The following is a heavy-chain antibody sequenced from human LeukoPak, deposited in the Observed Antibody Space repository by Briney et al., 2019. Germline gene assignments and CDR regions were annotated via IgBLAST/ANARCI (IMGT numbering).Heavy chain of an antibody. CDR2: ISYDGSNK. CDR1: GFTFSSYV. V-gene: IGHV3-30*18. J-gene: IGHJ4*02. CDR3: AKTGSGWYFDY. D-gene: IGHD6-19*01. Sequence: PGRSLRLSCAASGFTFSSYVMHWVRQAPGKGVEWVAVISYDGSNKYYADSVKGRFTISRDNSKNTLYLQMNSLRPEDTSVYYCAKTGSGWYFDYWGQGTLVTVSS.